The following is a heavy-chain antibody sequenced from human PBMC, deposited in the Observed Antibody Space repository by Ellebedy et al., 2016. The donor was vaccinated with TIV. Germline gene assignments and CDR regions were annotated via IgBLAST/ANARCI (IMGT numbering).Heavy chain of an antibody. V-gene: IGHV1-46*04. CDR1: GYAFTKYY. CDR3: AREFSALWFGESLSGMDV. CDR2: INPSDGSI. J-gene: IGHJ6*02. Sequence: ASVKVSCKAFGYAFTKYYIHWVRQAPGQGLEWMGIINPSDGSITYARQLQGRVTMTRDTSTSTVYMELSSLRSEETAVYYCAREFSALWFGESLSGMDVWGQGTTVTVSS. D-gene: IGHD3-10*01.